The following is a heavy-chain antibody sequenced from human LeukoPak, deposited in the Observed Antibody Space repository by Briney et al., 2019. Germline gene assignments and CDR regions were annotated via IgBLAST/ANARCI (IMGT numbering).Heavy chain of an antibody. Sequence: PGGSLRLSCAASGFTFSSYGMHWVRQAPGKGLEWVAVISYDGSNKYYADSVKGRFTISRDNSKNTLYLQMNSLRAEDTAVYYCAREGYYDSSGYYYNAFDIWGQGTMVTVSS. D-gene: IGHD3-22*01. V-gene: IGHV3-30*03. CDR3: AREGYYDSSGYYYNAFDI. J-gene: IGHJ3*02. CDR1: GFTFSSYG. CDR2: ISYDGSNK.